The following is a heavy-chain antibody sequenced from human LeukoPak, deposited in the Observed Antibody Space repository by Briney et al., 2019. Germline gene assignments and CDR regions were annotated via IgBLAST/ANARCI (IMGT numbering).Heavy chain of an antibody. D-gene: IGHD2-15*01. J-gene: IGHJ4*02. CDR1: GYTFTTFA. CDR2: INAGNGNT. Sequence: ASVKVSCKASGYTFTTFAVHWVRQAPGQRLEWMGWINAGNGNTKYSQKFQGRVTITRDTSASTAYMELSSLRSEDTAVYYCARESCSGGSCHYYFDYWGQGTLVTVSS. CDR3: ARESCSGGSCHYYFDY. V-gene: IGHV1-3*01.